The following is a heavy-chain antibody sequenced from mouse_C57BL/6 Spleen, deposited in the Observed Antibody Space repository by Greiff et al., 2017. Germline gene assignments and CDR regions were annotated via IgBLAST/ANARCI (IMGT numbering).Heavy chain of an antibody. CDR3: ARGYWDVGY. Sequence: EVQLQQSGPELVKPGASVKISCKASGYSFTGYYMHWVKQSSEKSLEWIGEINPSTGGTSYNQKFKGKATLTVDKSSSTAYMQLKSLTSEDSAVYYCARGYWDVGYWGQGTTLTVSS. CDR2: INPSTGGT. CDR1: GYSFTGYY. J-gene: IGHJ2*01. D-gene: IGHD4-1*01. V-gene: IGHV1-43*01.